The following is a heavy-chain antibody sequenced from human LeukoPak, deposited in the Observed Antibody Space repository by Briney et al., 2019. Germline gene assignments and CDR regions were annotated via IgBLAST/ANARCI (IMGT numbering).Heavy chain of an antibody. CDR2: IYSGGST. Sequence: GGSLRLSCAASGFTVSSNYMSWVRQAPGKGLEWVSVIYSGGSTYYADSVKGRFTISRDNSKNTLYLQMNSLRAEDTAVYYCAKDLYRLVGGYPFNYFDYWGQGTLVTVSS. J-gene: IGHJ4*02. D-gene: IGHD3-22*01. CDR1: GFTVSSNY. V-gene: IGHV3-66*01. CDR3: AKDLYRLVGGYPFNYFDY.